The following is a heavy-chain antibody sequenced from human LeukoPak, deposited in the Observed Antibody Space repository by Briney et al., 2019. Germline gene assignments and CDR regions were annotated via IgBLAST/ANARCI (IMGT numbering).Heavy chain of an antibody. J-gene: IGHJ4*02. V-gene: IGHV3-33*01. Sequence: TGGSLRLSCTASGLRFSSYGIHWVRQTPGKGLEWVALVSYDGSNKDYADSVKGRFTISRDNSKNTVYLQINSLRAEDTAVYYCAREMGSAYFDYWGQGTLVTVSS. CDR2: VSYDGSNK. CDR1: GLRFSSYG. CDR3: AREMGSAYFDY. D-gene: IGHD3-10*01.